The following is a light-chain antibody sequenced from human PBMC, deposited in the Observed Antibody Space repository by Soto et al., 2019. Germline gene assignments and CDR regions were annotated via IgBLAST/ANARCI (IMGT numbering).Light chain of an antibody. V-gene: IGLV1-44*01. CDR1: SSNIGSDS. J-gene: IGLJ2*01. CDR2: SNN. Sequence: QSVLTQPPSASGTPGQRVTISCSGSSSNIGSDSVNWYQQLPGTAPKLLIYSNNQRPSGVPDRFSGSKSGTSASLAISGLQSEDEADYYCAKWDDSLNGPVFGGGTKLTVL. CDR3: AKWDDSLNGPV.